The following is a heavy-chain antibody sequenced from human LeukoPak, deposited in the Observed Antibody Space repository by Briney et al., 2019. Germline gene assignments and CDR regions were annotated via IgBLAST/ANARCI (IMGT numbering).Heavy chain of an antibody. CDR3: AKTTGGDCYHGLDY. V-gene: IGHV3-23*01. J-gene: IGHJ4*02. CDR1: GFNSSNYD. CDR2: IRNSGETT. D-gene: IGHD2-21*02. Sequence: GRSLRLSCAVSGFNSSNYDMHWVRQAPGKGLEGVSCIRNSGETTFSAGSVKGRFTVSRDNSKNTLYLQMNSLRAEDTAIYYCAKTTGGDCYHGLDYWGQGTLVTVSS.